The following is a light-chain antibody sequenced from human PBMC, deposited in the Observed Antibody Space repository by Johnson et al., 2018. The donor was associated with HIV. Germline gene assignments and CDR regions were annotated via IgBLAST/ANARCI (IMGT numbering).Light chain of an antibody. CDR1: TSNIGNND. CDR3: GTWDSSLSVGV. Sequence: QSVLTQPRSVSAAPGQKVTFSCSGSTSNIGNNDVSWYRHLPGTAPKLLIYDNYKRPSGIPDRFSGSKSGTSATLGITGLQTGDEADYYCGTWDSSLSVGVVGTGTKVTVL. V-gene: IGLV1-51*01. J-gene: IGLJ1*01. CDR2: DNY.